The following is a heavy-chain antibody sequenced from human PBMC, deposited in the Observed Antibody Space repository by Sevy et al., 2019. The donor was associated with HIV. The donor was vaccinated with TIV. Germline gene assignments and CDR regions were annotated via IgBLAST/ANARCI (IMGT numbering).Heavy chain of an antibody. Sequence: GGSLRLSCAASGFTVSSNYMSWVRQAPGKGLEWVSVIYSGGSTYYADSVKGRFTISRDNSKNTLYLQMNSLRAEDTAVYYCARGGYYYDSSGYPWYSDYWGQGTLVTVSS. D-gene: IGHD3-22*01. V-gene: IGHV3-53*01. CDR2: IYSGGST. J-gene: IGHJ4*02. CDR1: GFTVSSNY. CDR3: ARGGYYYDSSGYPWYSDY.